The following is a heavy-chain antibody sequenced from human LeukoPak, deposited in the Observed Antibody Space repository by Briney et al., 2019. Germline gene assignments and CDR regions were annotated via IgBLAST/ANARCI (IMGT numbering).Heavy chain of an antibody. J-gene: IGHJ4*02. CDR3: ARGPKLLWFRPFDY. CDR1: GGSFSGYY. CDR2: INHSGST. V-gene: IGHV4-34*01. D-gene: IGHD3-10*01. Sequence: SETLSLTCVVFGGSFSGYYWSWIRQPPGKGLEWIGEINHSGSTNYNPSLKSRVTISVDTSKNQFSLKLSSVTAADTAVYYCARGPKLLWFRPFDYWGQGTLVTVSS.